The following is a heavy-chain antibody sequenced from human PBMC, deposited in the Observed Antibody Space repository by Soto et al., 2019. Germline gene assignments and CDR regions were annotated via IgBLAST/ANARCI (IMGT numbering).Heavy chain of an antibody. J-gene: IGHJ6*03. CDR3: ARDQRLEQWLVYRYMDV. CDR1: GFTFSSYW. V-gene: IGHV3-7*01. CDR2: IKQDGSEK. Sequence: VQLVESGGGLVQPGGSLRLSCAASGFTFSSYWMSWVRQAPGKGLEWVANIKQDGSEKYYVDSVKGRFTISRDNAKNSLYLQMNSLRAEDTAVYYCARDQRLEQWLVYRYMDVWGKGTTVTVSS. D-gene: IGHD6-19*01.